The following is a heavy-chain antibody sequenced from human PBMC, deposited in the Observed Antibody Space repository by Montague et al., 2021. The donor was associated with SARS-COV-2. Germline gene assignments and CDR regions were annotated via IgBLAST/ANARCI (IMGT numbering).Heavy chain of an antibody. CDR1: GFTVSSNY. J-gene: IGHJ6*02. CDR2: IYSGGST. D-gene: IGHD6-13*01. V-gene: IGHV3-53*01. CDR3: ARGGHSSSWYYYYGMDV. Sequence: SLRLSCAASGFTVSSNYMSWVCQAPGKGLEWVSVIYSGGSTYYADSVKGRFTISRDNSKNTLYLQMNSLRAEDTAVYYCARGGHSSSWYYYYGMDVWGQGTAVTVSS.